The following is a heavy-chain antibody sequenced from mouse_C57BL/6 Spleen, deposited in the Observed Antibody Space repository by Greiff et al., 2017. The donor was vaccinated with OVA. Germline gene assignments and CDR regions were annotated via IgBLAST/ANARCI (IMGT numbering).Heavy chain of an antibody. J-gene: IGHJ2*01. V-gene: IGHV1-39*01. CDR1: GYSFPDYN. CDR3: ARGGNYDYDGGYYFDY. Sequence: VQLKQSGPELVKPGASVKISCKASGYSFPDYNMNWVKPSNGKSLEWIGVINPTYGTTSYNQKFKGKATLTVDQSSSTAYMQLNSLTSEDSAVYYCARGGNYDYDGGYYFDYWGQGTTLTVSS. CDR2: INPTYGTT. D-gene: IGHD2-4*01.